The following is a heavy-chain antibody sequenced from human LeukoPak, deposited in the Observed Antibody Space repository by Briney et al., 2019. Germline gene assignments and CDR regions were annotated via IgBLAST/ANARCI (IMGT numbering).Heavy chain of an antibody. D-gene: IGHD1-26*01. V-gene: IGHV4-4*07. CDR2: IYTSGST. Sequence: SETLSLTCTVSGGSISSYYWSWIRQPAGKGLEWIGRIYTSGSTNYNPSLKSRVTMSVDTSKNQFSLKLSSVTAADTAVYYCARWAHGGGSYWAVGYYFDYWGQGTLVTVSS. CDR1: GGSISSYY. J-gene: IGHJ4*02. CDR3: ARWAHGGGSYWAVGYYFDY.